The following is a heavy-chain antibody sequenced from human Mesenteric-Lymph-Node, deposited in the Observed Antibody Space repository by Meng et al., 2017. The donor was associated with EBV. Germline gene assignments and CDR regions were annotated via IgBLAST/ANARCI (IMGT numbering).Heavy chain of an antibody. Sequence: QVHLRGSGPGLVKPSGTLSLTCVVSGDSHDNNHWWSWVRQTPGKGLEWIGEVYPSGSTNNNPSLKSRTTISLDKSRNQFSLKMRSVTAADTAVYYCATTNYYGSGSYFGWGQGTLVTVSS. V-gene: IGHV4-4*02. CDR3: ATTNYYGSGSYFG. CDR2: VYPSGST. D-gene: IGHD3-10*01. J-gene: IGHJ4*02. CDR1: GDSHDNNHW.